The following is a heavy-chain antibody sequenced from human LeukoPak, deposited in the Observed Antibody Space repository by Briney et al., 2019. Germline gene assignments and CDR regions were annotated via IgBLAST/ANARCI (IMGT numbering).Heavy chain of an antibody. CDR3: ARDLARLGYFDY. J-gene: IGHJ4*02. V-gene: IGHV3-66*01. D-gene: IGHD7-27*01. CDR2: IYSGGST. CDR1: GFTFSTYD. Sequence: PGGSLRLSCAASGFTFSTYDMSWVRQAPGKGLEWVSVIYSGGSTYYADSVKGRFTISRDDSKNTLYLQMNSLRAEDTAVYYCARDLARLGYFDYWGQGTLVTVSS.